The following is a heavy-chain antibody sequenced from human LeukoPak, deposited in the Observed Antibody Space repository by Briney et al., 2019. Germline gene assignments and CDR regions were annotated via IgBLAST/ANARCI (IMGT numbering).Heavy chain of an antibody. D-gene: IGHD2-8*01. CDR2: IIPIDGVE. J-gene: IGHJ3*02. CDR3: ARALECTNGVCFGDDAFDI. Sequence: SVKVSCKASGGTSSSYTINWVRQAPGQGLEWMGRIIPIDGVENYAQKFQGRVTITADKLTSTAYTELSSLRSEDKAVYYCARALECTNGVCFGDDAFDIWGQGTMVTVSS. V-gene: IGHV1-69*02. CDR1: GGTSSSYT.